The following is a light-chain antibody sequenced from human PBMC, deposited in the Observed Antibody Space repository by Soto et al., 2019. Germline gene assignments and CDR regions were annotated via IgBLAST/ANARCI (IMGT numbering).Light chain of an antibody. V-gene: IGKV3-20*01. J-gene: IGKJ4*01. CDR2: GAG. CDR1: QNVRKY. CDR3: HQYGESPPT. Sequence: EVVLTQSPGTLSLSPGERVTVSCRASQNVRKYLAWYQQKPGQAPRLVIYGAGTRGTGVPDRFSGSGSGTDFTLTITSLESDESAVYYCHQYGESPPTFGGGTKVEI.